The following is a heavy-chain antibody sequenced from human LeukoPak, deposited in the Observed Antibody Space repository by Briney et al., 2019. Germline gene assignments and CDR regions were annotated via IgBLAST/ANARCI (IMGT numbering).Heavy chain of an antibody. Sequence: ASVKVSCKASGGTFSTYAISWVRQAPGRGLEWMGGIIPMFGTPNYAQKFQGRVTITTDESTSTAYMGLSSLRSEDTAVYYCARAWGGYDTSGPFDYWGQGTLVTVSS. CDR3: ARAWGGYDTSGPFDY. D-gene: IGHD3-22*01. CDR1: GGTFSTYA. V-gene: IGHV1-69*05. J-gene: IGHJ4*02. CDR2: IIPMFGTP.